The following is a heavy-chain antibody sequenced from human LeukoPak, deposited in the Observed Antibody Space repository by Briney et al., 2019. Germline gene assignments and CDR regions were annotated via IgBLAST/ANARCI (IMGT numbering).Heavy chain of an antibody. CDR2: IYYSGST. J-gene: IGHJ4*02. V-gene: IGHV4-31*03. CDR1: GGSISSGGYY. Sequence: PSETLSLTCTVSGGSISSGGYYWSWIRQHPGKGLEWIGYIYYSGSTYYNPSLKSRVTISVDTSKNQFSLKLSSVTAADTAVYYCASGVEMATILVYWGQGTLVTVSS. D-gene: IGHD5-24*01. CDR3: ASGVEMATILVY.